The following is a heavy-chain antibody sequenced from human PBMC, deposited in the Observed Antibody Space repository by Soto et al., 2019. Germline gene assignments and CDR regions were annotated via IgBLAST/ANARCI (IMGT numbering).Heavy chain of an antibody. D-gene: IGHD6-6*01. J-gene: IGHJ5*02. CDR2: IIPIFGTA. CDR1: GGTFSSYA. Sequence: SVKVSCKASGGTFSSYAISWVRQAPGQGLEWMGGIIPIFGTANYAQKFQGSVTITADESTSTAYMELSSLRSEDTAVYYCARDLEYSSSSFWFDPWGQGTLVTVSS. V-gene: IGHV1-69*13. CDR3: ARDLEYSSSSFWFDP.